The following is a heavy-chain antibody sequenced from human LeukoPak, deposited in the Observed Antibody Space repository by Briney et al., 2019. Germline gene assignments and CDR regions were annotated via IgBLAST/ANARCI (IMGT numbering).Heavy chain of an antibody. D-gene: IGHD3-10*01. CDR2: ISGSGSTI. V-gene: IGHV3-48*01. CDR3: ARWPGDY. CDR1: GFTFRDYS. J-gene: IGHJ4*02. Sequence: GGSLRLSCAASGFTFRDYSMKWVRQAPGKGLEWVSYISGSGSTIYYADSVKGRFTISRDNAKNSLFLQMNSLRAEDTAVCYCARWPGDYWGQGTLVTVSS.